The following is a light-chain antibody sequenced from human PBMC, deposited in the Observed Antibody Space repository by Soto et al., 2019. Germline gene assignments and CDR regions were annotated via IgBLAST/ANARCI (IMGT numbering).Light chain of an antibody. CDR2: GAS. J-gene: IGKJ3*01. Sequence: EIVLTQSPATLSLSPGERATLSCRASQRVRSYLAWYQQKPGQAPRLLIYGASNRATGIPDRFSGSGSGTDFTLTISSLEPEDFAVYYCQQRGSWPQFTFGPGTKVDIK. V-gene: IGKV3-11*01. CDR1: QRVRSY. CDR3: QQRGSWPQFT.